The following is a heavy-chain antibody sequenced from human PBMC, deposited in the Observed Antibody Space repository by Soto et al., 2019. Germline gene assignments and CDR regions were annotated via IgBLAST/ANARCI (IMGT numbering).Heavy chain of an antibody. CDR3: ARSDYYGSAYNYYMDV. D-gene: IGHD3-10*01. J-gene: IGHJ6*03. CDR1: GGSIINYY. CDR2: IYYSGST. V-gene: IGHV4-59*08. Sequence: SETLSLTCTVSGGSIINYYWSWIRQPPGKGLEWIGHIYYSGSTNYNPSLKSRVTISVDTSKNQFSLKLTSVTAADTAVYYCARSDYYGSAYNYYMDVWGKGTKVTVSS.